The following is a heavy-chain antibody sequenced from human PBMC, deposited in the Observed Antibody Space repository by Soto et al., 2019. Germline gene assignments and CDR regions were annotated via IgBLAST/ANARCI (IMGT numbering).Heavy chain of an antibody. CDR3: ARDRGSGYGLFAY. CDR1: GGSISSGGYY. CDR2: IYYSGST. V-gene: IGHV4-31*03. D-gene: IGHD5-12*01. Sequence: SETLSLTCTVSGGSISSGGYYWSWIRQHPGKGLEWIGYIYYSGSTYYNPSLKSRVTISVDTSKNQFSLKLSSVTAADTAVYYCARDRGSGYGLFAYWGQGTLVTVSS. J-gene: IGHJ4*02.